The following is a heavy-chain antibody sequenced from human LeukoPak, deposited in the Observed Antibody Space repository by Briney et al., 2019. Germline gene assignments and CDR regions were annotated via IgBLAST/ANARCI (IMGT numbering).Heavy chain of an antibody. D-gene: IGHD3-10*01. Sequence: SVKVSCKASGGTVRSYAFSGVGQAPGQGREWMGRIIPILGIAIYEQQFQGRVTITEDKSTSTAYIELSSLRSEDKAVYYCSMVRGVITNWFDPWGQGTLVTVSS. CDR3: SMVRGVITNWFDP. V-gene: IGHV1-69*04. CDR2: IIPILGIA. CDR1: GGTVRSYA. J-gene: IGHJ5*02.